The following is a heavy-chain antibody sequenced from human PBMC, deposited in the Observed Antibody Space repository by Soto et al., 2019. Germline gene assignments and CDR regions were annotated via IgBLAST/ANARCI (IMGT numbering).Heavy chain of an antibody. D-gene: IGHD1-1*01. CDR2: ISSSSSYI. J-gene: IGHJ4*02. CDR1: GFTFSSYS. V-gene: IGHV3-21*01. Sequence: GGSLRLSCAASGFTFSSYSMNWVRQAPGKGLEWVSSISSSSSYIYYADSVKGRFTISRDNAKNSLYLQMNSLRAEDTAVYYCARDRENNWNDGHDYWGQGTLVTVSS. CDR3: ARDRENNWNDGHDY.